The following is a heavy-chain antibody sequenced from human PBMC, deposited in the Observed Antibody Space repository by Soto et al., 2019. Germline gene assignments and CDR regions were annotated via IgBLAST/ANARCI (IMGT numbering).Heavy chain of an antibody. V-gene: IGHV1-8*01. J-gene: IGHJ6*03. CDR1: GYTFTSYD. D-gene: IGHD4-4*01. CDR3: ARRVYTLYYYYYYYMDV. Sequence: ASVKVSCKASGYTFTSYDINWERQATGQGLEWMGWMNPNSGNTGYAQKFQGRVTMTRNTSISTAYMELSSLRSEDTAVYYCARRVYTLYYYYYYYMDVWGKGTTVTVSS. CDR2: MNPNSGNT.